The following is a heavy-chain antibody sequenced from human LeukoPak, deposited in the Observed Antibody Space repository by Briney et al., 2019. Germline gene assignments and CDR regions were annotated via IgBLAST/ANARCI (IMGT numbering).Heavy chain of an antibody. V-gene: IGHV3-11*01. CDR2: ISSSGSTI. J-gene: IGHJ6*02. CDR1: GFTFSDYY. Sequence: GGSLRLSCAASGFTFSDYYMSWIRQAPGKGLEWVSYISSSGSTIYYADSAKGRFTISRDNAKNSLYLQMNSLRAEDTAVYYCAREGSSWPRGRYYGMDVWGQGTTVTVSS. CDR3: AREGSSWPRGRYYGMDV. D-gene: IGHD6-13*01.